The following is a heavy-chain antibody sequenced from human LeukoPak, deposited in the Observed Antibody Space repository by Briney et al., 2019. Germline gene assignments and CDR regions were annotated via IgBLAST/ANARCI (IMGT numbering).Heavy chain of an antibody. V-gene: IGHV4-39*07. CDR2: IYYSGST. J-gene: IGHJ3*02. Sequence: SETLSLTCTVSGGSISTSNYYWGWIRQPPGKGLEWIGNIYYSGSTYYNPSLKSRVTISVDTSKNQFSLKLSSVTAADTAVYYCARDYAFDIWGQGTMVTVSS. CDR1: GGSISTSNYY. CDR3: ARDYAFDI.